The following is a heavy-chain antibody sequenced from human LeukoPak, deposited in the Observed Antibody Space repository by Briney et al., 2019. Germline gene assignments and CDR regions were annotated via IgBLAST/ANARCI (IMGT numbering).Heavy chain of an antibody. Sequence: GGSLRLSCAASGLTFSSYSMNWVRQAPGKGLEWVSYISSSSSTIYYADSVKGRFTISRDNAKNSLYLQMNSLRAEDTAVYYCARVESSSWYVYLPDYWGQGTLVTVSS. D-gene: IGHD6-13*01. CDR3: ARVESSSWYVYLPDY. J-gene: IGHJ4*02. CDR1: GLTFSSYS. V-gene: IGHV3-48*01. CDR2: ISSSSSTI.